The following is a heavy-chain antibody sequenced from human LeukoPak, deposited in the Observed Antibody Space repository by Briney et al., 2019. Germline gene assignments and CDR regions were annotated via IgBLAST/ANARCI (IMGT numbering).Heavy chain of an antibody. J-gene: IGHJ4*02. CDR1: GFTFSSYS. V-gene: IGHV3-21*01. CDR3: ARDLGARDSSGYYHDY. Sequence: PGGSLRLSCAASGFTFSSYSMNWVRQAPGKGLGWVSSISSSSSYIYYADSVKGRFTISRDNAKNSLYLQMNSLRAEDTAVYYCARDLGARDSSGYYHDYWGQGTLVTVSS. D-gene: IGHD3-22*01. CDR2: ISSSSSYI.